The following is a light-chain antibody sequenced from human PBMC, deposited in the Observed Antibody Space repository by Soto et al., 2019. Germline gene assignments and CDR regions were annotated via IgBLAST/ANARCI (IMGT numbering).Light chain of an antibody. CDR1: HSVNSN. J-gene: IGKJ2*01. V-gene: IGKV3-15*01. Sequence: EIVMTQSPATLSVSPGEIATLSCRASHSVNSNFDWYQQKPGPPPTRLIYGASTSATGIPARVSGSGTGTVIILIISRQQTDDVVYYSYQQSTNSPYTFGRGTKLEIK. CDR3: QQSTNSPYT. CDR2: GAS.